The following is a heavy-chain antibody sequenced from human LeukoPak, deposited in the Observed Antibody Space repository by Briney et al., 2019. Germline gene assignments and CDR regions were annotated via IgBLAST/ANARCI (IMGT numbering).Heavy chain of an antibody. Sequence: PGGSLRLSCAASGFTFSSYWMHWVRQAPGKGLVWVSRINSDGSSTSYADSVKGRFTISRDNAKNTLYLQMNSLRAEDTAVYYCAREWYGSSWYLRSWGQGTLVTVSS. V-gene: IGHV3-74*01. D-gene: IGHD6-13*01. CDR3: AREWYGSSWYLRS. J-gene: IGHJ5*02. CDR2: INSDGSST. CDR1: GFTFSSYW.